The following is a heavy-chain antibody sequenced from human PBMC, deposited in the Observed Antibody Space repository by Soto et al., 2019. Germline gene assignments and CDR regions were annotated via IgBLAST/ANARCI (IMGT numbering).Heavy chain of an antibody. V-gene: IGHV4-59*08. CDR2: IYYSGST. CDR3: AILPTVTTGGFFFYWFDP. CDR1: GGSISSYY. D-gene: IGHD4-17*01. J-gene: IGHJ5*02. Sequence: SETLSLTCTVSGGSISSYYWSWIRQPPGKGLEWIGYIYYSGSTNYNPSLKSRVNISVDTSKNQFSLKLSSVTAADTTVYYCAILPTVTTGGFFFYWFDPWGHVTFVTFSS.